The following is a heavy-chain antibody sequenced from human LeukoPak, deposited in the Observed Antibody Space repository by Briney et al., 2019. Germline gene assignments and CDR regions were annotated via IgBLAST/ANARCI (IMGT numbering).Heavy chain of an antibody. CDR3: TKNEVPATV. D-gene: IGHD2-2*01. Sequence: GGSLRLSCAASGFTFSSYAMSWVRQAPGKGLEWVSAISGSGGNTYYADSVKGRITISRDNSKNALYLQMNSLRAEDTAVYYCTKNEVPATVWGQGTLVTVSS. J-gene: IGHJ4*02. CDR1: GFTFSSYA. CDR2: ISGSGGNT. V-gene: IGHV3-23*01.